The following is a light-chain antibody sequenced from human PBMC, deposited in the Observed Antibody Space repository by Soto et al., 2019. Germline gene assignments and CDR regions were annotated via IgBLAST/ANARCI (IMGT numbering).Light chain of an antibody. CDR1: QSISVW. V-gene: IGKV1-5*01. Sequence: DIQITQSPSSLSASVGDRVTITCRASQSISVWLAWYQHKPGKAPKLLIYDASNLDSGVPSRFSGSGSGTEFSLTISNLQPDDCATYYCQQYENYWTFGQGTKVDIK. CDR3: QQYENYWT. J-gene: IGKJ1*01. CDR2: DAS.